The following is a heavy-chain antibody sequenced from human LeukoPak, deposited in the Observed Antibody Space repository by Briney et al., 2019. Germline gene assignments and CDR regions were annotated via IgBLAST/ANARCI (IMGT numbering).Heavy chain of an antibody. J-gene: IGHJ4*02. CDR3: STTYYYDSSEGY. D-gene: IGHD3-22*01. Sequence: GGSLRLSCAASGFTFSNAWMNWVRQAPGKGLEWVGRIKSKTNGGTTDYAAPVKGRFTISRDDSKNTLYLQMNSLKTEDTAVYYCSTTYYYDSSEGYWGQGTLVTVSS. V-gene: IGHV3-15*07. CDR1: GFTFSNAW. CDR2: IKSKTNGGTT.